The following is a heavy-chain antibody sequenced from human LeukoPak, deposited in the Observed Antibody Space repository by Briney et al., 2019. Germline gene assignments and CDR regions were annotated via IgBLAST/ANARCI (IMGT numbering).Heavy chain of an antibody. CDR1: GFTFSSYS. CDR2: ISSSDSTI. Sequence: PGGSLRLSCAASGFTFSSYSMNWVRQAPGEGLEWVSYISSSDSTIYYAESVKGRFTISRDNAKNSLYLQMNSLRAEDTAVYYCARVLHRRNYDSSVYYGYWGQGTLVTASS. J-gene: IGHJ4*02. CDR3: ARVLHRRNYDSSVYYGY. V-gene: IGHV3-48*01. D-gene: IGHD3-22*01.